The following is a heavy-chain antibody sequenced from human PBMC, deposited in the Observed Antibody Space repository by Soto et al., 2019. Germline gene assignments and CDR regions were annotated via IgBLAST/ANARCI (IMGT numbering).Heavy chain of an antibody. CDR1: SRSISSYY. J-gene: IGHJ4*02. D-gene: IGHD3-10*01. CDR3: ARHNYGSGSTYFDY. CDR2: IDYSGRT. V-gene: IGHV4-59*08. Sequence: PSETLSLTCTVYSRSISSYYWSWIRQPPGTGLEWIGYIDYSGRTTYNPPLKSRVTISVDTCKSQFSLKLNSMTAADTAVYYCARHNYGSGSTYFDYWGQGTLVTVSS.